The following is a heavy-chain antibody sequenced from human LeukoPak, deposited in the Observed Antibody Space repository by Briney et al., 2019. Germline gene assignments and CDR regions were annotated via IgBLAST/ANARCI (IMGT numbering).Heavy chain of an antibody. CDR2: IISGGGGT. D-gene: IGHD6-13*01. Sequence: RGSPRLSCAQPGVTSSRYWAHWVRHAPGKRLWRVSRIISGGGGTSYADSVKGGFTTSRDNAKNTPYLQMKSLRAQDTVVYYGARGRRTGYGSSWAFDYWGQGTLGTVSS. V-gene: IGHV3-74*01. J-gene: IGHJ4*02. CDR3: ARGRRTGYGSSWAFDY. CDR1: GVTSSRYW.